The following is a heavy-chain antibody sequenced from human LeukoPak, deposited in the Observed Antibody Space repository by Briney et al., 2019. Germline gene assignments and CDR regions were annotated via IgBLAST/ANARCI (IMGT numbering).Heavy chain of an antibody. J-gene: IGHJ5*02. CDR2: ISSSSSYI. CDR1: GFTFSSYS. Sequence: GGSLRPSCAAPGFTFSSYSMNWVRQAPGKGLEWVSSISSSSSYIYYADSVKGRFTISRDNAKNSLYLQMNSLRAEDTAVYYCAREICSSTSCYVSHWFDPWGQGTLVTVSS. V-gene: IGHV3-21*01. CDR3: AREICSSTSCYVSHWFDP. D-gene: IGHD2-2*01.